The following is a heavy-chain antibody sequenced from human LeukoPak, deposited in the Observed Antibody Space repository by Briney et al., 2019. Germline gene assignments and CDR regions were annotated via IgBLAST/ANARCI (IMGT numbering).Heavy chain of an antibody. V-gene: IGHV3-9*01. D-gene: IGHD6-19*01. J-gene: IGHJ1*01. CDR2: ISWNSGTI. CDR1: GFTFYNYA. Sequence: GGSLRLSCAASGFTFYNYAMNWVRQVPGKGLEWISLISWNSGTIGYADSVKGRFTISRDNANNFLYLQMNSLRAEDTALYYCARAYKDRSLAGKKEFFQHWGQGTLVTVSS. CDR3: ARAYKDRSLAGKKEFFQH.